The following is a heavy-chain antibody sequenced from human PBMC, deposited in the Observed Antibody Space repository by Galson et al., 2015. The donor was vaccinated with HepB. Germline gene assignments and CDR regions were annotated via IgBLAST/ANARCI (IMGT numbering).Heavy chain of an antibody. Sequence: SLRLSCAASGFTVSSNHMSWVRQAPGKGLGWVSLIYSGGSTYYADSVKGRFTISRDNSKNTLYLQMNSLRAEDTAVYYCARVRIDYYASDYWGQGTLVTVSS. CDR2: IYSGGST. CDR3: ARVRIDYYASDY. V-gene: IGHV3-66*02. CDR1: GFTVSSNH. D-gene: IGHD3-10*01. J-gene: IGHJ4*02.